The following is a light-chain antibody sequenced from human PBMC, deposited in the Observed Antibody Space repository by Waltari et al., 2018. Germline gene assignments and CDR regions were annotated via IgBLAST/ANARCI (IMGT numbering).Light chain of an antibody. CDR2: STN. J-gene: IGLJ7*01. Sequence: QSVLTRPPSASGTPGLSVPISCSGSIANIGINPVTWYQQLPGTAPNLIIYSTNPRPSGVPDRFSGSKSGTSASLAISGLQSEDEADYYCATWDDSLNAAVFGGGTQLSVL. CDR3: ATWDDSLNAAV. CDR1: IANIGINP. V-gene: IGLV1-44*01.